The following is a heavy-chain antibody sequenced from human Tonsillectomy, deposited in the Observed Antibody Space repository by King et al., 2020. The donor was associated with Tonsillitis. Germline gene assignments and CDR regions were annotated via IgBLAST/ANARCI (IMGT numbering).Heavy chain of an antibody. CDR1: GFTFSSYA. V-gene: IGHV3-30*04. Sequence: VQLVESGGGVVQPGRSLRLSCAASGFTFSSYAMHWVRQAPGKGLEWVAVISYDGSNKYYADSVKGRFTISRDISKNTLYLQMNSLRAEDTAVYYCARDASYDYVWGSEGFDYWGQGTLVTVSS. J-gene: IGHJ4*02. CDR3: ARDASYDYVWGSEGFDY. CDR2: ISYDGSNK. D-gene: IGHD3-16*01.